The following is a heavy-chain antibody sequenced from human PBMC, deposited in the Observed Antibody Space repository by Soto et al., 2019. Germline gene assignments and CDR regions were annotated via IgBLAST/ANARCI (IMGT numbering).Heavy chain of an antibody. CDR2: IKQDGSEK. Sequence: EVQLVESGGGLVQPGGSLRLSCAASGFTFSTYWMSWVRQAPGKGLEWVANIKQDGSEKYSVDSVKGRFTISRDNAKNSLYLEMNGLSAEDTAVYYCARVYSSSSGRALDYWGQGTLVTVSS. CDR3: ARVYSSSSGRALDY. J-gene: IGHJ4*02. V-gene: IGHV3-7*01. D-gene: IGHD6-6*01. CDR1: GFTFSTYW.